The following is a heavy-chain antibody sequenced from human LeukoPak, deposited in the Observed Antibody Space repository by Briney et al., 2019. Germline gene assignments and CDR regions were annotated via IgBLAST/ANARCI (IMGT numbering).Heavy chain of an antibody. V-gene: IGHV1-69-2*01. CDR2: VDPEDGET. D-gene: IGHD3-10*01. CDR3: ATFSGRYSGY. J-gene: IGHJ4*02. CDR1: GYTFTDYH. Sequence: VASVKISCKVSGYTFTDYHMHWVQQAPGKGLEWMGLVDPEDGETIYAEKFQGRVTITADTSTDTAYMELSSLRSEDTAVYYCATFSGRYSGYWGQGTLVTVSS.